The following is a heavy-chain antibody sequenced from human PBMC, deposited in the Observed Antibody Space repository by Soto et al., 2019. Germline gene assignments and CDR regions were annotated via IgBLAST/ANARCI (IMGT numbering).Heavy chain of an antibody. CDR1: GFTFSSYA. D-gene: IGHD6-13*01. CDR3: AKIRSGYSSSCLDY. V-gene: IGHV3-23*01. J-gene: IGHJ4*02. CDR2: ISGSGGST. Sequence: EVQLLESGGGLVQPGGSLRLSCAASGFTFSSYAMSWVRQAPGKGLEWVSAISGSGGSTYYADSVKGRFTISRDNSKNTLYMQMNSLRAEDTAVYYCAKIRSGYSSSCLDYWGQGTLVTVSS.